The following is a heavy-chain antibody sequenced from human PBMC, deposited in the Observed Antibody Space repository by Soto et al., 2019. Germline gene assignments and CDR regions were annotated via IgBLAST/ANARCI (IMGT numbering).Heavy chain of an antibody. CDR2: ISSSSTTI. J-gene: IGHJ2*01. V-gene: IGHV3-48*01. Sequence: GGSLRLSCAASGFTFNIYSMNWVRQAPGKGLEWVSYISSSSTTIYYADSVKGRFTISRDNAKNSLYLQMNSLRAEDTAVYYCARGPYYYDSSGPWGYFDLWGRGTLVTVSS. D-gene: IGHD3-22*01. CDR1: GFTFNIYS. CDR3: ARGPYYYDSSGPWGYFDL.